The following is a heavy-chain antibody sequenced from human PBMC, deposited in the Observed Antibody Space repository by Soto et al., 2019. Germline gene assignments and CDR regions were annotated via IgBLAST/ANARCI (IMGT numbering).Heavy chain of an antibody. CDR2: IWYDGSNK. CDR1: GFTFSSYG. J-gene: IGHJ4*02. V-gene: IGHV3-33*01. CDR3: ARDQGVGDYLRSAQAFDY. Sequence: QVQLVESGGGVVQPGRSLRLSCAASGFTFSSYGMHWVRQAPGKGLEWVAVIWYDGSNKYYADSVKGRFTISRDNSKNTLYLQMNSLRAEDTAVYYCARDQGVGDYLRSAQAFDYWGQGTLVTVSS. D-gene: IGHD4-17*01.